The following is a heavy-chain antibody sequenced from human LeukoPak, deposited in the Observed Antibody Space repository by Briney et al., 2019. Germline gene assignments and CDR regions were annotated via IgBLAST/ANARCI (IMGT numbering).Heavy chain of an antibody. CDR3: ARDLGNTGWHTFDY. J-gene: IGHJ4*02. Sequence: SQTLSLTCVVSGDDVSSKNGAWNWIRQSPSRGLEWLGRTYYRSKWYNDYAESMEGRTIISQDTSKNQYSLHLNSVTPDDTAVYYCARDLGNTGWHTFDYWGQGTLVTVSS. D-gene: IGHD6-19*01. CDR1: GDDVSSKNGA. V-gene: IGHV6-1*01. CDR2: TYYRSKWYN.